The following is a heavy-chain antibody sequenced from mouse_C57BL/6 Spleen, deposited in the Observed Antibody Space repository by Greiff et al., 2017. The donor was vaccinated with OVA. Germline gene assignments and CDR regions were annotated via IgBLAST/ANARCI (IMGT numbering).Heavy chain of an antibody. CDR3: ARWGGYGHFDY. D-gene: IGHD1-1*02. Sequence: QVQLKESGPELVKPGASVKISCKASGYTFTDYYINWVKQRPGQGLEWIGWIFPGSGSTYYNEQFKGKATLTVDKSSSTAYMLLSSLTSEDSAVYFCARWGGYGHFDYWGQGTTLTVSS. J-gene: IGHJ2*01. CDR1: GYTFTDYY. CDR2: IFPGSGST. V-gene: IGHV1-75*01.